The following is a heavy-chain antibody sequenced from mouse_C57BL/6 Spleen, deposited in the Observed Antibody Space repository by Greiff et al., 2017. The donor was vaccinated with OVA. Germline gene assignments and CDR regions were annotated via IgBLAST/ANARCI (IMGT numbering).Heavy chain of an antibody. CDR2: IDPSDSET. Sequence: VQLQQPGAELVRPGSSVKLSCTASGYTFTSYCMHWVKQRPIQGLEWIGNIDPSDSETHYTQKFKDKATLTVDKSSSTAYMQLSSLTSEDSAVYDCARGDYDEAWCGYWGQGTLVTVSA. CDR1: GYTFTSYC. CDR3: ARGDYDEAWCGY. D-gene: IGHD2-4*01. V-gene: IGHV1-52*01. J-gene: IGHJ3*01.